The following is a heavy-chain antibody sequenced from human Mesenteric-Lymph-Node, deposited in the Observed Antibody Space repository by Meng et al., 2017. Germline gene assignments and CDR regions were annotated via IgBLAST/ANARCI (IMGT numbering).Heavy chain of an antibody. CDR1: GYTFTGYY. V-gene: IGHV1-2*06. CDR3: ARDLQQQLDRDGNAFDI. D-gene: IGHD6-13*01. J-gene: IGHJ3*02. CDR2: INPNSGGT. Sequence: ASVKVSCKASGYTFTGYYMHWVRQAPGQGLEWMGRINPNSGGTNYAQKFQGRVTMTRDTSISTAYMELSRLRSDDTAVYYCARDLQQQLDRDGNAFDIWGQGTMVTVSS.